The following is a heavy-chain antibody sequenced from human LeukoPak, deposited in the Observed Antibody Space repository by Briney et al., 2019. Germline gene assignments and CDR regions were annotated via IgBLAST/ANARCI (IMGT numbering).Heavy chain of an antibody. CDR3: ARAQNPPGDY. CDR2: ISAYNGNT. J-gene: IGHJ4*02. V-gene: IGHV1-18*01. Sequence: ASVKVSCKASGYTFTSYGISWVRQAPGQGLEWMGWISAYNGNTNYAQKFQGRVTMTRDTSISTAYMELSRLRSDDTAVYYCARAQNPPGDYWGQGTLVTVSS. CDR1: GYTFTSYG.